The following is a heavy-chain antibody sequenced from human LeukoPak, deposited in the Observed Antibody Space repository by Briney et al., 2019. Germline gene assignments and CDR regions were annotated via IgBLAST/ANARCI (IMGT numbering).Heavy chain of an antibody. V-gene: IGHV7-4-1*02. CDR1: GYTFTSYA. CDR2: INTNTGNP. D-gene: IGHD6-13*01. CDR3: ARGSSSSWYQAYFDY. J-gene: IGHJ4*02. Sequence: ASVKVSCKASGYTFTSYAMNWVRQAPGQGLEWMGWINTNTGNPTYAQGFTGRFVFSLDTSVSTAYLQTSSLKAEDTAVYYCARGSSSSWYQAYFDYWGQGTLVTVSS.